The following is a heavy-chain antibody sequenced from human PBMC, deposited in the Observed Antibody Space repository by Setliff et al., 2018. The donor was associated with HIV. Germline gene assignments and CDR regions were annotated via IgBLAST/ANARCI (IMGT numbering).Heavy chain of an antibody. CDR1: GGSISTTNW. D-gene: IGHD4-17*01. V-gene: IGHV4-4*02. CDR3: AKKGNGDYHFDY. Sequence: NPSETLSLTCAVSGGSISTTNWWSWVRQPPGKGLEWIGEVYHSGSTNYNPSLKSRVTISVDTSKNQFSLKLSSVTAVDTAVYYCAKKGNGDYHFDYWGQGTLVTVSS. CDR2: VYHSGST. J-gene: IGHJ4*02.